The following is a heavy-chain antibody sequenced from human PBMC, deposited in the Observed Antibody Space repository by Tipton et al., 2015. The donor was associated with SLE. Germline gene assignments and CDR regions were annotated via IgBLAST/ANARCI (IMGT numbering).Heavy chain of an antibody. CDR2: SYYSGNT. CDR1: GGSISSGGYY. V-gene: IGHV4-30-4*08. CDR3: ARKTYFDF. J-gene: IGHJ4*02. Sequence: TLSLTCTVSGGSISSGGYYWSWIRQSPGKGLEWIGYSYYSGNTYYNPSLKSRVTISVDTSRNQFSLHLRSVTAADTAVYYCARKTYFDFWGQGTLVTVSS.